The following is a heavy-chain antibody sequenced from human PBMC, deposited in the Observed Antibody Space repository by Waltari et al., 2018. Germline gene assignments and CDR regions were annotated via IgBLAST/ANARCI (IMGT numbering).Heavy chain of an antibody. CDR3: ARSSGSGSYFWFDP. Sequence: QVQLQESGPGLVKPSETLSPTCTVSGGPISSHSWRSIRQPPGKGLEWIGYIYYRGSTNDNPSLKSRVTISVDTSKNQFSLKLSSVTAADTAVYYCARSSGSGSYFWFDPWGQGTLVTVSS. V-gene: IGHV4-59*11. J-gene: IGHJ5*02. D-gene: IGHD3-10*01. CDR1: GGPISSHS. CDR2: IYYRGST.